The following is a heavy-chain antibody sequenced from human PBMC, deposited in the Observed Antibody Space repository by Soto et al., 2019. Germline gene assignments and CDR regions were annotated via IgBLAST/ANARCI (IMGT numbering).Heavy chain of an antibody. CDR1: GFTFSSYG. CDR2: IWYDGSNK. CDR3: ARDVNMVRGASSALDY. J-gene: IGHJ4*02. V-gene: IGHV3-33*01. D-gene: IGHD3-10*01. Sequence: GGSLRLSCAASGFTFSSYGMHWVRQAPGKGLEWVAVIWYDGSNKYYADSVKGRFTISRDNSKNTLYLQMNSLRAEDTAVYYCARDVNMVRGASSALDYWGQGTLVTVSS.